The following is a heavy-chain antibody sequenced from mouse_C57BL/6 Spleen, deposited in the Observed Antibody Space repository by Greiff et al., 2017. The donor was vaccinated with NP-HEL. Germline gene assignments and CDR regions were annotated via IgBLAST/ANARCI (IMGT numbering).Heavy chain of an antibody. D-gene: IGHD2-2*01. CDR1: GFTFSSYA. V-gene: IGHV5-9-1*02. CDR2: ISSGGDYI. J-gene: IGHJ3*01. Sequence: EVKLMESGEGLVKPGGSLKLSCAASGFTFSSYAMSWVRQTPEKRLEWVTYISSGGDYIYYADTVKGRFTISRDNARNTLYLQMSSLKSEDTAMYYCTRDQMWIRLAYWGQGTLVTVSA. CDR3: TRDQMWIRLAY.